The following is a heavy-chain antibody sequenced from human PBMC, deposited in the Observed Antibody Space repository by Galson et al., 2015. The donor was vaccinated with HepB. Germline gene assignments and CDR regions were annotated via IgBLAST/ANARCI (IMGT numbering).Heavy chain of an antibody. CDR3: VRDLRWSFDY. CDR1: GLTFSNYA. CDR2: ISGSGRTT. V-gene: IGHV3-23*01. D-gene: IGHD2-15*01. Sequence: LRLSCAASGLTFSNYAMSWVRQAPGKGLEWVSAISGSGRTTKYADSVKGRFSISRDSSKSSLYLQMNGLRAEDTAVYYCVRDLRWSFDYWGQGTLVTVSS. J-gene: IGHJ4*02.